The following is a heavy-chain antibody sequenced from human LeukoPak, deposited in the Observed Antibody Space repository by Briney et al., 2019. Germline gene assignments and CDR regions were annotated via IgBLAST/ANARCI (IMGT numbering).Heavy chain of an antibody. Sequence: ASVKVSCKASGYTFTSNYIHWVRQAPGQGLEWMGMIYPRDGSTSYAQKFQGRVTVTRDTSTSTVRMELSGLRSEDTAVYYCARDHEGFDYWGQGTLVTVSS. CDR2: IYPRDGST. CDR1: GYTFTSNY. J-gene: IGHJ4*02. V-gene: IGHV1-46*01. CDR3: ARDHEGFDY.